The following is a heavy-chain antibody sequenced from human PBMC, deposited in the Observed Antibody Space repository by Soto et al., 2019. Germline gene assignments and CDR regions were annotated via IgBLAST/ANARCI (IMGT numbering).Heavy chain of an antibody. CDR2: ISGGGGTI. CDR1: GFSFSAYG. CDR3: AKDRCNGDTPNIYSYYGIEV. V-gene: IGHV3-23*01. D-gene: IGHD4-17*01. Sequence: EVQLLESGGALEQPGGSLTLSCAVSGFSFSAYGMSWVRQAPGKGLEWISFISGGGGTIYYADSVKGRFISSRDNSKNTLYPQMTSLSVDDTAVYYCAKDRCNGDTPNIYSYYGIEVWGQGTTVTVSS. J-gene: IGHJ6*02.